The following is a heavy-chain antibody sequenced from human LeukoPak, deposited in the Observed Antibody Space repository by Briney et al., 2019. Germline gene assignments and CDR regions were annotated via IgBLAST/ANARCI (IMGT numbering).Heavy chain of an antibody. V-gene: IGHV5-10-1*01. Sequence: GESLQISCQGSGYSFTSYWISWVRQMPGKGLEWMGRIDPSDSYTNYSPSFQGHVTISADKSISTAYLQWSSLKASDTAMYYCARHVYSSSWSNYYYYGMDVWGQGTTVTVSS. J-gene: IGHJ6*02. D-gene: IGHD6-13*01. CDR2: IDPSDSYT. CDR1: GYSFTSYW. CDR3: ARHVYSSSWSNYYYYGMDV.